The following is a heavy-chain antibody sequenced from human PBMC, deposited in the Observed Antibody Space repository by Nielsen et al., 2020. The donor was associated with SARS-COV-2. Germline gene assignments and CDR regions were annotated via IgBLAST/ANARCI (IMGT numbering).Heavy chain of an antibody. Sequence: GGSLRLSCAASGFTFDDYAMHWVRQAPGKGLEWVSGISWNSGSIGYADSVKGRFTISRDNAKNSLYLQMNSLRAEDTALYYCAKVQLRQWLGGDFDYWGQGTLVTVSS. CDR3: AKVQLRQWLGGDFDY. D-gene: IGHD6-19*01. CDR2: ISWNSGSI. CDR1: GFTFDDYA. J-gene: IGHJ4*02. V-gene: IGHV3-9*01.